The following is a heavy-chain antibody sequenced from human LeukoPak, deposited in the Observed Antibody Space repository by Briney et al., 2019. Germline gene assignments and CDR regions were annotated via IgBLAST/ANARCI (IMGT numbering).Heavy chain of an antibody. CDR2: IKKDGSEK. Sequence: PGGSLRLSCAASGFTFSNYGMHWVRQAPGKGLEWVANIKKDGSEKYYVDSVKGRFTIPRDNAKNSLYLQMNSLRAEDTAVYYCARVRKDIVVVPGAMRDTYYFDYWGQGTLVTVSS. V-gene: IGHV3-7*01. CDR1: GFTFSNYG. CDR3: ARVRKDIVVVPGAMRDTYYFDY. J-gene: IGHJ4*02. D-gene: IGHD2-2*01.